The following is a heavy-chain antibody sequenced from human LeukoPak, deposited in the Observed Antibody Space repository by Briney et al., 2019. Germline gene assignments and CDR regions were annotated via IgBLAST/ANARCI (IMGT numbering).Heavy chain of an antibody. CDR3: APFSAVTHYYFDY. CDR2: ISPDGGYI. Sequence: GGSLRLSCAASGFTFSSHSLMWVRQAPGKGLEWVSSISPDGGYIYYADSVKGRFTISRDNAENSLFLQMNSLGAEDTAVYYCAPFSAVTHYYFDYWGQGTLVTVSS. J-gene: IGHJ4*02. D-gene: IGHD6-13*01. CDR1: GFTFSSHS. V-gene: IGHV3-21*01.